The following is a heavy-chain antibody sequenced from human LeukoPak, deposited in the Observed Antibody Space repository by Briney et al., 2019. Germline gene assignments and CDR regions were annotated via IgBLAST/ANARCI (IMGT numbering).Heavy chain of an antibody. CDR3: ARVGSSGLFDY. Sequence: GGSLRLSCAASGFTFSSYSMNWVRQAPGEGLEWVSSISSSSSYIYYADSVKGRFTISRDNAKNSLYLQMNSLRAEDTAVYYCARVGSSGLFDYWGQGTLVTVSS. D-gene: IGHD3-22*01. CDR1: GFTFSSYS. V-gene: IGHV3-21*01. CDR2: ISSSSSYI. J-gene: IGHJ4*02.